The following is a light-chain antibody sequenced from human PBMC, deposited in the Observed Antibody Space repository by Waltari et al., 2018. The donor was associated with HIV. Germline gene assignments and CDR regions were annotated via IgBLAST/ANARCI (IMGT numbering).Light chain of an antibody. J-gene: IGLJ2*01. CDR2: CNN. CDR3: AAWDDSLNGVV. CDR1: SSNIGSNT. V-gene: IGLV1-44*01. Sequence: QSVLTQPPSASGTPGQRVTISCSGSSSNIGSNTVNWYQQLPGTAPKLPIVCNNRLPSGFPARFSGSKTGTSASLSFRGHQSEDEADYYWAAWDDSLNGVVFGGGTKLTGL.